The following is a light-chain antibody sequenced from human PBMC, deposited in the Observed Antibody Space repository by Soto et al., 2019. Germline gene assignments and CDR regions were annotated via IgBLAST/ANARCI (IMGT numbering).Light chain of an antibody. CDR2: DVT. Sequence: QSALTQPASVSGSPRQSITISSTGASSDIGDYNYVSWYQQHPGKAPKLMIYDVTNRPSGVSNRFSGSKSGNTASLTISGLQADDDADYYCSLYTRSGIPGVLFGGGTKLTVL. CDR3: SLYTRSGIPGVL. J-gene: IGLJ2*01. V-gene: IGLV2-14*03. CDR1: SSDIGDYNY.